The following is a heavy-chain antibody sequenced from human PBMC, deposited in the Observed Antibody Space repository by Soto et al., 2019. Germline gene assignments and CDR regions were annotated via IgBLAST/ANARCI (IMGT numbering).Heavy chain of an antibody. J-gene: IGHJ6*03. V-gene: IGHV1-2*04. D-gene: IGHD5-12*01. Sequence: QVQLVQSGAEVRKPGASVTVSCRSSGDSFNDYYLHWVRQAPGQGVEWMGWINPHGGVTKYAQKFQGWVSMTRDTYIRTVYMQLSRLISDYTAVYYCARESGGATATLDYYYCYMDVWGTGTTVTVSS. CDR3: ARESGGATATLDYYYCYMDV. CDR2: INPHGGVT. CDR1: GDSFNDYY.